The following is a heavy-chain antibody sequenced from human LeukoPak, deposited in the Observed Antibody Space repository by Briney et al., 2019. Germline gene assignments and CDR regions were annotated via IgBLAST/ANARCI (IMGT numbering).Heavy chain of an antibody. Sequence: PGGSLRLSCAASGFTFSSYSMNWVRQAPGKGLEWVSSISSSSYIYYADSVKGRFTISRDNAKNSLYLQMNSLRAGDTAVYYCAKGSKLVVITRDHYMAVWGKGTTVTISS. CDR3: AKGSKLVVITRDHYMAV. V-gene: IGHV3-21*01. CDR1: GFTFSSYS. J-gene: IGHJ6*03. D-gene: IGHD3-22*01. CDR2: ISSSSYI.